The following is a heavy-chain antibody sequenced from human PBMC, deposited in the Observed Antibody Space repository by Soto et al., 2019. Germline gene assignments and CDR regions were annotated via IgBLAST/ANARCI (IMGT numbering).Heavy chain of an antibody. J-gene: IGHJ4*02. Sequence: EVQLVESGGGLVQPGGSLKLSCAASGFTFSGSAMHWVRQASGKGLEWVGRIRSKANSYATAYAASVKGRFTISRDDSKNTAYLQMNSLKTEDTAVYYCTTTVVRGVPDYWGQGTLVTVSS. V-gene: IGHV3-73*01. CDR1: GFTFSGSA. D-gene: IGHD3-10*01. CDR3: TTTVVRGVPDY. CDR2: IRSKANSYAT.